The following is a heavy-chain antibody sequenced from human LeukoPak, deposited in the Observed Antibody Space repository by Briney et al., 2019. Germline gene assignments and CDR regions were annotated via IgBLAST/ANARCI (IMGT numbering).Heavy chain of an antibody. Sequence: SETLSLTCTVSGGSISSYYWSWIRQPAGKGLEWIGRIYTSGSTNYSPSLKSRVTMSVDTSKNQFSLKLSSVTAADTAVYYCARDYDSSGYYQHDAFDIWGQGTMVTVSS. CDR3: ARDYDSSGYYQHDAFDI. CDR2: IYTSGST. CDR1: GGSISSYY. V-gene: IGHV4-4*07. D-gene: IGHD3-22*01. J-gene: IGHJ3*02.